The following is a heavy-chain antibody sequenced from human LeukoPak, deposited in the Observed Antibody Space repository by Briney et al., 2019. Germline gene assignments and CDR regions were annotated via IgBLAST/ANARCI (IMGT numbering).Heavy chain of an antibody. J-gene: IGHJ3*02. CDR3: ARERMGYYYDSSGYQPGCAFDI. V-gene: IGHV1-46*01. D-gene: IGHD3-22*01. CDR2: INPNGGST. CDR1: GYTFTSYY. Sequence: ASVKVSCKASGYTFTSYYMHWVRQAPGQGLEWMGIINPNGGSTSYAQKFQGRVTMTRDMSTSTVYMELSSLRSEDTDVYYCARERMGYYYDSSGYQPGCAFDIWGQGTMVTVSS.